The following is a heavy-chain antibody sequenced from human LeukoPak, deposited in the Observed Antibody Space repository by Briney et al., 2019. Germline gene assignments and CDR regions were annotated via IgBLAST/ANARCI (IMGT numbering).Heavy chain of an antibody. Sequence: GESLSLSCAASGFTISSYWMHWVRQSPGKVLVLVSRINSDGRTTNYADSVKGRFTISRDNAENTLYLQMNSLRVEDTAVYYCARRVSATRWFDPWGQGTLVTVSS. J-gene: IGHJ5*02. CDR1: GFTISSYW. CDR2: INSDGRTT. V-gene: IGHV3-74*01. CDR3: ARRVSATRWFDP. D-gene: IGHD2-15*01.